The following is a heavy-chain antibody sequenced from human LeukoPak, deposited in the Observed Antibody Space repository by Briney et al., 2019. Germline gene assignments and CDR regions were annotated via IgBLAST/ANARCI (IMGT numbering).Heavy chain of an antibody. CDR3: VVFQFGDGLNTWFDP. Sequence: SETLSLTCTVSGGSIRNYDWSWIRQPPGKGLEWIGDIFDTGRTNYSPSFEGRVTISMDGSENQYSLRLASATAADTAIYYCVVFQFGDGLNTWFDPWGHGLLVTVSS. J-gene: IGHJ5*02. D-gene: IGHD2-21*02. CDR2: IFDTGRT. CDR1: GGSIRNYD. V-gene: IGHV4-59*03.